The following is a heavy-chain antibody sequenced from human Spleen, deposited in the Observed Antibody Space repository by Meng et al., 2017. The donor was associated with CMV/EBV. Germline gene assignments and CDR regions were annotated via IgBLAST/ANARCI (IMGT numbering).Heavy chain of an antibody. Sequence: SETLSLTCSVSGGSIKAYYWSWIRQPPGKSLEWIGHVFYSGSAIYNPSLKSRVTISVDTSKNQLSLKLSSVTAADSAVYYCASLLYCSDASCYTVDYWGQGTLVTVSS. J-gene: IGHJ4*02. CDR1: GGSIKAYY. D-gene: IGHD2-2*02. V-gene: IGHV4-59*01. CDR3: ASLLYCSDASCYTVDY. CDR2: VFYSGSA.